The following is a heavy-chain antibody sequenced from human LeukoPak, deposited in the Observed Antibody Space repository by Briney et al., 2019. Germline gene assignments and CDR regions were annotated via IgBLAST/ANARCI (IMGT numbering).Heavy chain of an antibody. J-gene: IGHJ4*02. CDR1: GFTFSSSW. CDR2: LNSDGSST. Sequence: GGSLRLSCAASGFTFSSSWMHWVRQVSGKGLVWVSRLNSDGSSTSYADSVKGRFTISRDNAKNSLYLQMNSLRAEDTALYYCATYSFDRGYYFDYWGQGTLVTVSS. V-gene: IGHV3-74*01. D-gene: IGHD3-22*01. CDR3: ATYSFDRGYYFDY.